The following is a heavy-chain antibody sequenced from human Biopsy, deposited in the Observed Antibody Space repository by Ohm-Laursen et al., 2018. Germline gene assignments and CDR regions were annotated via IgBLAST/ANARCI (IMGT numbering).Heavy chain of an antibody. CDR3: ARARDDFVVVPAAFFDF. Sequence: SLRLSCAASGFTFSDHHMAWVRQAPGKGLEWLSYISSSGATIKYADSVKGRLTISRDNAKNSLYLRMNSLRAEDTAVYFCARARDDFVVVPAAFFDFWGQGTLVTASS. CDR1: GFTFSDHH. D-gene: IGHD2-15*01. V-gene: IGHV3-11*01. J-gene: IGHJ4*02. CDR2: ISSSGATI.